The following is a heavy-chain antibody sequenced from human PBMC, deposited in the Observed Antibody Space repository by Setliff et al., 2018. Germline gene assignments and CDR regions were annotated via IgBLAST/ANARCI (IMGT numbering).Heavy chain of an antibody. CDR3: AREMATMLGSLYYYYYGMDV. J-gene: IGHJ6*02. V-gene: IGHV3-21*01. Sequence: PGGSLRLSCAASGFTFSSYSMNWVRQAPGKGLEWVSSISSSSSYIYYADSVKGRFTISRDNAKNSLYLQMNSLRAEDTAVYYCAREMATMLGSLYYYYYGMDVWGQGTXVTVSS. CDR2: ISSSSSYI. D-gene: IGHD3-10*02. CDR1: GFTFSSYS.